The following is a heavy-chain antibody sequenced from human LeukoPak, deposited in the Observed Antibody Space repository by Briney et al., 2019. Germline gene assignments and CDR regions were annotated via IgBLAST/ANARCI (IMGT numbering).Heavy chain of an antibody. CDR1: GYTLTELS. J-gene: IGHJ4*02. V-gene: IGHV1-24*01. CDR2: FDPEDGET. D-gene: IGHD2-2*01. Sequence: ASVKVSCKVSGYTLTELSMHWVRQAPGKGLEWMGGFDPEDGETIYAQKFQGRVTMTEDTSTDTAYMELSSLRSEDTAVYYCATGKYIVVVPAAPYFDYWGQGTLVTVSS. CDR3: ATGKYIVVVPAAPYFDY.